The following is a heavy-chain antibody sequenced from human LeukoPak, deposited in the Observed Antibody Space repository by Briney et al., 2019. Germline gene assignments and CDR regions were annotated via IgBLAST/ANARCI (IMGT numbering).Heavy chain of an antibody. CDR3: ASHNTLYCSGGSCYSREPFYMDV. CDR1: GFTFSSYW. J-gene: IGHJ6*03. V-gene: IGHV3-7*01. Sequence: GGSLRLSCAASGFTFSSYWMSWVRQAPGKGLEWVANIKQDGSEKYYVDSVKGRFSISRDNAKNSLYLQMNSLRAEDTAVYYCASHNTLYCSGGSCYSREPFYMDVWGKGTTVTVSS. D-gene: IGHD2-15*01. CDR2: IKQDGSEK.